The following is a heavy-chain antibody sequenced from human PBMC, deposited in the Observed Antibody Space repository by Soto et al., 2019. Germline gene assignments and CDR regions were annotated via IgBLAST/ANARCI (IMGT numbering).Heavy chain of an antibody. CDR2: ISAYNGNT. CDR3: ARDPPPPDY. V-gene: IGHV1-18*01. J-gene: IGHJ4*02. Sequence: ASVKVSCKTSGYTFASYAISWMRQAPGQGLEWMGWISAYNGNTNYAQKLQGRVTMTTDTSTSTAYMELRSLRSDDTAVYYCARDPPPPDYWGQGTLVTVSS. CDR1: GYTFASYA.